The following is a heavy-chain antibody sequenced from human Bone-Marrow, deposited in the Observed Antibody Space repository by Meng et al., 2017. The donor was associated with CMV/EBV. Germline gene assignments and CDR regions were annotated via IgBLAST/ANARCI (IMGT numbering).Heavy chain of an antibody. CDR3: AKDVVVVPRGYGMDV. CDR1: GFTFSSYG. J-gene: IGHJ6*02. D-gene: IGHD2-2*01. Sequence: LSLTCAASGFTFSSYGMHWVRQAPGKGLEWLAFIRYDGSNKYYADSVKGRFTISRDNSKNTLYLQMNSLRAEDTAVYYCAKDVVVVPRGYGMDVWGQGTTVTVSS. CDR2: IRYDGSNK. V-gene: IGHV3-30*02.